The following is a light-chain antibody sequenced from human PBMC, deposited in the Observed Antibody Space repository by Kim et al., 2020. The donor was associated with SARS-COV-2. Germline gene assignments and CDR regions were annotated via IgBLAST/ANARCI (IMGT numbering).Light chain of an antibody. CDR3: QQYNNWPLT. CDR1: QSVSSN. CDR2: GAS. V-gene: IGKV3-15*01. J-gene: IGKJ1*01. Sequence: VSPGERATLSCRASQSVSSNLAWYQQKPGQAPRLLIYGASTRATGIPARFSGSGSETEFTLTISSLQSEDFAVYYCQQYNNWPLTFGQGTKVDIK.